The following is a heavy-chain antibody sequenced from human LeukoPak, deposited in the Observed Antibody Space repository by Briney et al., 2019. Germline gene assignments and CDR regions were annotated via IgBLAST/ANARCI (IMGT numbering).Heavy chain of an antibody. Sequence: PSQTLSLTCTVSGTSISGSNYYWAWIRQPAGNELEWIGRIYFSGSTNYNPSLKSRVTLSVHTSRNQFSLKLNSVTAADTPVYYCARYDYGANFDLWGQGTLVTVSS. CDR3: ARYDYGANFDL. CDR2: IYFSGST. D-gene: IGHD4/OR15-4a*01. J-gene: IGHJ4*02. V-gene: IGHV4-61*02. CDR1: GTSISGSNYY.